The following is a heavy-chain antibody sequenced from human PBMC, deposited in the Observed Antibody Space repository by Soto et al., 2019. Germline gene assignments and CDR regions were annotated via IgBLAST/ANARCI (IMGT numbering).Heavy chain of an antibody. CDR3: ATEVGYSSGWSEFDY. CDR1: GFTFSSYA. J-gene: IGHJ4*02. CDR2: ISGSGIST. D-gene: IGHD6-19*01. V-gene: IGHV3-23*01. Sequence: EVQLLESGGGLVQPGGSLRLSCAASGFTFSSYAMSWVRQAPGKGLEWVSGISGSGISTYYADSVKGRFTISRDISKNTLYLQMNSLRAEDTAAYYCATEVGYSSGWSEFDYWGQGTLVTVSS.